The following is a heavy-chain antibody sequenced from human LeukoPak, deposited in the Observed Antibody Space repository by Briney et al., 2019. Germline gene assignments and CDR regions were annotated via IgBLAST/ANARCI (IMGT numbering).Heavy chain of an antibody. J-gene: IGHJ6*03. CDR2: IYYSGST. CDR3: AREIVVVPAAHATYYYYYMDV. Sequence: SETLSLTCTVSGGSISSDDYYWSWIRQPPGKGLEWIGFIYYSGSTYYIPSLKSRVTISLDTSKNQFSLRLSSVTAADTAVYYCAREIVVVPAAHATYYYYYMDVWGKGTTVTVSS. V-gene: IGHV4-30-4*02. CDR1: GGSISSDDYY. D-gene: IGHD2-2*01.